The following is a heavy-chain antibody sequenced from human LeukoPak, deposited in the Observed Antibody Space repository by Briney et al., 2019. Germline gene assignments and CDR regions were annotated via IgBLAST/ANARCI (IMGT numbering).Heavy chain of an antibody. CDR3: ATDRFGNYDFDN. J-gene: IGHJ4*02. CDR2: ISGSGGST. V-gene: IGHV3-23*01. D-gene: IGHD4-11*01. CDR1: GFTFSSYA. Sequence: GGSLRLSCAASGFTFSSYAMSWVRQAPGKGLEWVSAISGSGGSTYYADSVKGRFTISRDNSKNTLYLQMNSLRAEDTAVYYCATDRFGNYDFDNWGQGTLVTVSS.